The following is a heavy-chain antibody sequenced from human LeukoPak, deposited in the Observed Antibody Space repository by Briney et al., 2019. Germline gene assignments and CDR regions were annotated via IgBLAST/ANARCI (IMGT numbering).Heavy chain of an antibody. J-gene: IGHJ4*02. CDR2: ISSSDTI. CDR3: AAGAFGGFDY. V-gene: IGHV3-48*02. CDR1: GFTFSSYG. Sequence: GSLRLSCAASGFTFSSYGMNWVRQAQGKGLEWVSYISSSDTIYYADSVKGRFTISRNNAKNSLYLQMNSLRDEDTAVYYCAAGAFGGFDYWGQGTLVTVSS. D-gene: IGHD3-16*01.